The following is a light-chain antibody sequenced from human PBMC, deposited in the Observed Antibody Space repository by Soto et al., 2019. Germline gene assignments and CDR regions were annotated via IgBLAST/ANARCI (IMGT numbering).Light chain of an antibody. V-gene: IGKV1-5*03. J-gene: IGKJ1*01. Sequence: DVPLTQSPSTLSASVGGRVSITCRASHSISRQLGWYQQKPGKAPNLLIYQASNLETGVPSRFTGSGSGTEFTLTISSLQPDDLATYYCLQYQSYWTFGQGTKVEVK. CDR3: LQYQSYWT. CDR1: HSISRQ. CDR2: QAS.